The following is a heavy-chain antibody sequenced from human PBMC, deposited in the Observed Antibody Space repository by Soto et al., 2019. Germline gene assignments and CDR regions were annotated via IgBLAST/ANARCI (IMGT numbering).Heavy chain of an antibody. CDR2: ISDSGDST. V-gene: IGHV3-23*01. J-gene: IGHJ6*02. CDR1: GFTFSSFA. CDR3: AKDSITFFYGMDV. D-gene: IGHD3-10*01. Sequence: PGGSLRLSCAASGFTFSSFAMNWVRQAPGKGLEWVSSISDSGDSTYYADSVKDRFTISRDNSKNMLYLQMSSLRAEDTAIYYCAKDSITFFYGMDVWGQGTTVTVSS.